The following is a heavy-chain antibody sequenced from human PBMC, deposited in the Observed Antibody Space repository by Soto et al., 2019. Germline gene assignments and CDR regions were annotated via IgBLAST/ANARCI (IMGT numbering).Heavy chain of an antibody. Sequence: SETLSLTCAVSGGSISSSNWWSWVRQPPGKGLEWIGEIYHSGSTNYNPSLKSRVTMSVDKSKNQFSLKLSSVTAADTAVYYCARTTGGELVAGAYSYYYGMDVWGQGTTVTVSS. D-gene: IGHD1-1*01. V-gene: IGHV4-4*02. CDR3: ARTTGGELVAGAYSYYYGMDV. J-gene: IGHJ6*02. CDR1: GGSISSSNW. CDR2: IYHSGST.